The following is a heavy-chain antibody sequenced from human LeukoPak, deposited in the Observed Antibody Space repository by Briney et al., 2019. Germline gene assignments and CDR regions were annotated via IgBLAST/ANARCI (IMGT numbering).Heavy chain of an antibody. CDR2: IKSKTDGETT. CDR3: TTDLGTYYHGSQRLIPIDY. V-gene: IGHV3-15*01. D-gene: IGHD3-10*01. Sequence: PGGSLRLSCVDSGFTFTNAWMSRVRQAPGKGLEWIGRIKSKTDGETTNYAEPVRARFTISRDDSKSAVYLQMNSLKIEDTAVYYCTTDLGTYYHGSQRLIPIDYWGQGTLVTVSS. CDR1: GFTFTNAW. J-gene: IGHJ4*02.